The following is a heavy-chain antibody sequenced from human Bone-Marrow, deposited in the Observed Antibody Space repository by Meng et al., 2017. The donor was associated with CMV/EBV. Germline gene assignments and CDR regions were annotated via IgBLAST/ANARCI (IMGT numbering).Heavy chain of an antibody. CDR2: TYYRSKWFN. V-gene: IGHV6-1*01. CDR3: ARIGSGGSCDY. Sequence: LRLSCAISGDSVSSNSAAWIWVRQSPSRGLEWLGRTYYRSKWFNDYAESVKTRITVTPDISKNQFSLQLNSVTPGDTAVYFCARIGSGGSCDYWGQGTLVTVSS. CDR1: GDSVSSNSAA. J-gene: IGHJ4*02. D-gene: IGHD2-15*01.